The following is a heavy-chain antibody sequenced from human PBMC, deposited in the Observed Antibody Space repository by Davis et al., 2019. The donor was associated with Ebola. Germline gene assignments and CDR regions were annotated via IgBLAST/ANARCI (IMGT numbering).Heavy chain of an antibody. D-gene: IGHD5-24*01. CDR3: ARALHIEMATTVYGAFDI. CDR2: IYYSGST. CDR1: GGSISSYY. V-gene: IGHV4-59*01. J-gene: IGHJ3*02. Sequence: PSETLSLTCTVSGGSISSYYWSWIRQPPGKGLEWIGYIYYSGSTNYNPSLKSRVTISVDTSKNQFSLKLSSVTAADTAVYYCARALHIEMATTVYGAFDIWGQGTMVTVSS.